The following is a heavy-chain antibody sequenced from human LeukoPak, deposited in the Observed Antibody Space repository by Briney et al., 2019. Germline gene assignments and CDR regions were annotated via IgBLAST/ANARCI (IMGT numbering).Heavy chain of an antibody. CDR1: GFTFSDYY. V-gene: IGHV3-11*05. CDR2: ISSSNTYT. Sequence: GGSLRLSSAASGFTFSDYYMSWIRQAPGKGLEWVSYISSSNTYTNYADSVRGRFTISRDNAKNSLYLQMNSLRAEDTAVYYCARDTRREPSGYYALGYFDYWGQGTLVTVSS. J-gene: IGHJ4*02. CDR3: ARDTRREPSGYYALGYFDY. D-gene: IGHD3-22*01.